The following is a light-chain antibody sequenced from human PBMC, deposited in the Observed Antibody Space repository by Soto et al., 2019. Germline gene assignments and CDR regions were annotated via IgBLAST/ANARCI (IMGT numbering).Light chain of an antibody. Sequence: VLTQPASVSGSPGQSITISCTGTSSDVGSYNLVSWYQQHPGKAPKLMIYEGSKRPSGVSDRFSGSKSGNTASLTISGLQAEDEADYYCCSYAGSSYVFGTGTKVTVL. J-gene: IGLJ1*01. V-gene: IGLV2-23*01. CDR2: EGS. CDR3: CSYAGSSYV. CDR1: SSDVGSYNL.